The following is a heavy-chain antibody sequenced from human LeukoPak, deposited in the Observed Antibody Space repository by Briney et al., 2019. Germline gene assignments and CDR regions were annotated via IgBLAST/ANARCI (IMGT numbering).Heavy chain of an antibody. CDR3: AKGPPLRDYGMDV. Sequence: GGSLRLSCAASAFTFDDYAMHWVRQPPGKGLEWVSGISWNSGNIGYAGSVKGRFTISRDNAKNSLYLQMNSLRAEDTALYYCAKGPPLRDYGMDVWGQGTTVTVSS. V-gene: IGHV3-9*01. CDR1: AFTFDDYA. D-gene: IGHD2-21*02. CDR2: ISWNSGNI. J-gene: IGHJ6*02.